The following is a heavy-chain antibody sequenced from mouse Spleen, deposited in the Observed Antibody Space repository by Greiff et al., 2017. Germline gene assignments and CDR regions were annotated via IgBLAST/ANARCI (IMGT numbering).Heavy chain of an antibody. Sequence: VQLQQSGAELVRPGASVKLSCKASGYTFTDYYINWVKQRPGQGLEWIARIYPGSGNTYYNEKFKGKATLTAEKSSSTAYMQLSSLTSEDSAVYFCAREDYDYESAMDYWGQGTSVTVSS. CDR2: IYPGSGNT. CDR1: GYTFTDYY. J-gene: IGHJ4*01. V-gene: IGHV1-76*01. D-gene: IGHD2-4*01. CDR3: AREDYDYESAMDY.